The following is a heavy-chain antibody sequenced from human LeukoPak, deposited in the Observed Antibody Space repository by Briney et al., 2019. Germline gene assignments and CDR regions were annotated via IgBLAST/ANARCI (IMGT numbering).Heavy chain of an antibody. CDR3: ARRVVAVAGTIRGFDY. CDR1: GGSISSSSYY. Sequence: SETLSLTCTVSGGSISSSSYYWGWIRQPPGKGLEWIGSIYYSGSTYYNPSLKSRVTISVDTSKNQFSLKLSSVTAADTAVYYCARRVVAVAGTIRGFDYWAREPWSPSP. D-gene: IGHD6-19*01. J-gene: IGHJ4*02. V-gene: IGHV4-39*01. CDR2: IYYSGST.